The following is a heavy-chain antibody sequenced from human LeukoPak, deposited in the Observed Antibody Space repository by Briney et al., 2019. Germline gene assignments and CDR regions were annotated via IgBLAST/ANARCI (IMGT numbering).Heavy chain of an antibody. D-gene: IGHD5-12*01. CDR2: IIPIFGTA. Sequence: SVKVSCKASGGTFSSYAISWVRQAPGQGLEWMGGIIPIFGTANYAQKFQGRVTITADESTSTAYMELSSLRSEDTAVYYCVRAKYGYAKNWFDPWGQGTLVTVSS. CDR3: VRAKYGYAKNWFDP. CDR1: GGTFSSYA. V-gene: IGHV1-69*13. J-gene: IGHJ5*02.